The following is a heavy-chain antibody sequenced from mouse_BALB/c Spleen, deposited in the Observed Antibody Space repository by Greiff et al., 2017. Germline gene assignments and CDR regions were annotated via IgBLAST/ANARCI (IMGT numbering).Heavy chain of an antibody. V-gene: IGHV5-6*03. CDR1: GFTFSSFG. Sequence: EVKLVESGGGLVQPGGSRKLSCAASGFTFSSFGMHWVRQAPEKGLEWVATISSGGSYTYYPDSVKGRFTISRDNAKNTLYLQMSSLKSEDTAMYYCARQGGYFDVWGAGTTVTVSS. CDR3: ARQGGYFDV. CDR2: ISSGGSYT. J-gene: IGHJ1*01.